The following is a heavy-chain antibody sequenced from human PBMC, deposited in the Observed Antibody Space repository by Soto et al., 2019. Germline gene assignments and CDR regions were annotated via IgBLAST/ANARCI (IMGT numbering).Heavy chain of an antibody. CDR1: GYTFNTYG. Sequence: QVLLVQSGAEIKKPGASVKVSCKASGYTFNTYGLTWVRQAPGQGLEWMGWINPYNGNTKFAQKVQDRVVMTTDTSTRTAYMELASMRSVDTAVYYCARGCIGVTLHLCYRGQGTLVTVSS. V-gene: IGHV1-18*01. D-gene: IGHD3-10*01. CDR2: INPYNGNT. CDR3: ARGCIGVTLHLCY. J-gene: IGHJ4*02.